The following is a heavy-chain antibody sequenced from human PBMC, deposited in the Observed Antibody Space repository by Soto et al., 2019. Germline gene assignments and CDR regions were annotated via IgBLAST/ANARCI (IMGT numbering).Heavy chain of an antibody. V-gene: IGHV3-11*01. J-gene: IGHJ4*02. CDR1: GFTFIDYY. CDR2: ISSTGKNI. Sequence: QVRLVESGGDLVKPGESLRLSCVASGFTFIDYYMNWVRQAPGKGLEWISYISSTGKNIYYSDSVKGRFIVSRDNAKNSLVLQMNSLTADDTAVYYCGRSHGAGSYWGQGTRVTVSS. CDR3: GRSHGAGSY. D-gene: IGHD4-17*01.